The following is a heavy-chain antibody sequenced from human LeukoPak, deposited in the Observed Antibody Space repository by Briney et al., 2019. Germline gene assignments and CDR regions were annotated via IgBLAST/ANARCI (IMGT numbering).Heavy chain of an antibody. CDR2: ISANSGNT. Sequence: GASVKASCKSSGYSFRRNGISWVRQAPGQGLEWMAWISANSGNTNYAQNFQDRVTLTTDTSTSTAYMELRSLRSDDTAVYYCARDVNYAFDYWGQGTLVTVSS. D-gene: IGHD3-16*01. CDR1: GYSFRRNG. CDR3: ARDVNYAFDY. V-gene: IGHV1-18*01. J-gene: IGHJ4*02.